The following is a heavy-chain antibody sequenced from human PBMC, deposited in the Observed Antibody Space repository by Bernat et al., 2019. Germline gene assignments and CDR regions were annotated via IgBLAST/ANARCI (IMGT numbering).Heavy chain of an antibody. J-gene: IGHJ5*02. Sequence: QVQLQQWGAGLLKPSETLSLTCAVYGGSFSGYYWSWIRQPPGKGLEWIGEINHSGSTNYNPSLKSRVTISVDTSENQFSLKLSSVTVADTAVYYCARVYYYGSGSYYNSERREDNWFDPWGQGTLVTVSS. CDR2: INHSGST. CDR3: ARVYYYGSGSYYNSERREDNWFDP. D-gene: IGHD3-10*01. CDR1: GGSFSGYY. V-gene: IGHV4-34*01.